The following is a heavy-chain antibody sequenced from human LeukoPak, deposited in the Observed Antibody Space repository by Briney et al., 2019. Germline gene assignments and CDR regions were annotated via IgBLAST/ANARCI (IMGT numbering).Heavy chain of an antibody. J-gene: IGHJ5*02. CDR2: INNAGSST. Sequence: GGSLRLSCIASGFTFSNYWMHWVRQVPGKGLVWVTRINNAGSSTSYADSVKGRFTISRDNAKNTVYLQMISLRAEDTAVYFCARHGYTYGFDPWGQETLVTVSS. V-gene: IGHV3-74*01. CDR3: ARHGYTYGFDP. D-gene: IGHD5-18*01. CDR1: GFTFSNYW.